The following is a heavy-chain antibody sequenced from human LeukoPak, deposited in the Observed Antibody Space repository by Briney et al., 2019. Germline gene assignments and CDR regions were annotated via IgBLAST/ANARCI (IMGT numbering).Heavy chain of an antibody. CDR2: ISSNGGSR. J-gene: IGHJ4*02. Sequence: GGSLRLSCSASGFTFSRYDMHWVRQAPGKGLEYVSAISSNGGSRYYGDSVKGRFTISSDNSKNTHYLQMSSLRAEDTAVYYCVKARGIQLWLPGDYWGQGTLVT. V-gene: IGHV3-64D*09. CDR1: GFTFSRYD. D-gene: IGHD5-18*01. CDR3: VKARGIQLWLPGDY.